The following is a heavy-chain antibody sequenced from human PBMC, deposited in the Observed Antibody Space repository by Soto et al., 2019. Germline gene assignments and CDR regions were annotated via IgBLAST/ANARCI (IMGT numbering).Heavy chain of an antibody. V-gene: IGHV4-59*01. Sequence: LSLTFTVSGGSISSSYWSWIRQPPGKGLEWIGYIYYSGSTNYNPSLKSRVTISVDTSKNQFSLKLSSVTAADTAVYYCARVSLGFGVDYWGQGTLVTVSS. D-gene: IGHD3-10*01. CDR1: GGSISSSY. CDR3: ARVSLGFGVDY. CDR2: IYYSGST. J-gene: IGHJ4*02.